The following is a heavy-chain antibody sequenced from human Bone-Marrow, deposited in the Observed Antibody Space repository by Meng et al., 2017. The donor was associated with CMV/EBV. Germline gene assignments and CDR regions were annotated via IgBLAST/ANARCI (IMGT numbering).Heavy chain of an antibody. CDR2: IIPILGIA. V-gene: IGHV1-69*10. J-gene: IGHJ3*02. CDR3: ARDRTDAFDI. Sequence: SVKVSCKASGGTFSSYAISWVRQAPGQGLEWMGGIIPILGIANYAQKFQGRVKITTDESTSTAYMELSSLRSEDTAVYYCARDRTDAFDIWGQGTMVTVSS. CDR1: GGTFSSYA.